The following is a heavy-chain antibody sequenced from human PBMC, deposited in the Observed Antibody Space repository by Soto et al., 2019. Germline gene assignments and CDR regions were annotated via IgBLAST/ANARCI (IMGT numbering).Heavy chain of an antibody. CDR2: ISAYNGNT. CDR3: ARDERSGWFDS. J-gene: IGHJ5*01. V-gene: IGHV1-18*01. CDR1: GYTYKSYA. D-gene: IGHD3-10*01. Sequence: QVQLVQSGAEVKKPGASVKVSCKASGYTYKSYAINWVRQVPGQGLEWMGWISAYNGNTKYAQKYQGRVTMTTDTSTRKVYMELRSLRTDDTAVYYCARDERSGWFDSWGQGTLVSVSS.